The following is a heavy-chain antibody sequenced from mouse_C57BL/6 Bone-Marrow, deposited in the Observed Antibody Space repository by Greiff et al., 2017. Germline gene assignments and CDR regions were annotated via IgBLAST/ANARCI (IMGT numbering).Heavy chain of an antibody. CDR3: AKAWGAY. CDR1: GFTFTSYG. CDR2: IDPCDSYT. Sequence: QVQLMESGADLVMPGASVKLSCKASGFTFTSYGMYWVQQRPGQSLEWIGTIDPCDSYTYYHQNFKGKSTLTVDKSSSTAYLQLSSLTSEDSAVYYYAKAWGAYWGQGTLVTVSA. V-gene: IGHV1-69*01. J-gene: IGHJ3*01.